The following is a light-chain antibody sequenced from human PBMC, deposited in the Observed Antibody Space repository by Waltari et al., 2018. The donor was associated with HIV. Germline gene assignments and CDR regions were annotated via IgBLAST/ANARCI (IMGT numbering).Light chain of an antibody. Sequence: QSALTQPASVSGSPGQSNTISCTGTSSDVGSYHVVSWYQQHPGKAPKPMIYEVSKRPSGVSNRFSGSKSGNTASLTISGLQAEDEADYHCCSYAGSSTYVVFGGGTKLTVL. CDR1: SSDVGSYHV. J-gene: IGLJ2*01. CDR2: EVS. CDR3: CSYAGSSTYVV. V-gene: IGLV2-23*02.